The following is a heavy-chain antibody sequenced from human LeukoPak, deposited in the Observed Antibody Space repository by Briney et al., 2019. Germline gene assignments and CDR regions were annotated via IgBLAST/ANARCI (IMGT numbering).Heavy chain of an antibody. D-gene: IGHD6-13*01. CDR3: ARDQFDDGAAAAFDY. Sequence: SVKVSCKASGGTFSSYAISWVRQAPGQGLEWMGRIIPILGIANYAQKFQGRVTITADKSTSTAYMELSSLRSEDTAVYYCARDQFDDGAAAAFDYWGQETLVTVSS. CDR2: IIPILGIA. V-gene: IGHV1-69*04. J-gene: IGHJ4*02. CDR1: GGTFSSYA.